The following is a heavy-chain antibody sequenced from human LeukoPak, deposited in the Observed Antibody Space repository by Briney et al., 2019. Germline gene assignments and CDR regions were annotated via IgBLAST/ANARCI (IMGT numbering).Heavy chain of an antibody. J-gene: IGHJ4*02. V-gene: IGHV4-59*01. CDR1: AGSISSYY. D-gene: IGHD2-15*01. CDR3: ARHRRNCSGGSCYSHFDY. Sequence: PSETLPLTCTVSAGSISSYYWSWIRQPPGKGLEWIGDIYNSGSTNDNPSLKSRVTISVDTSKNQFSLKLTSVTAADTAVYYCARHRRNCSGGSCYSHFDYWGQGTLVTVSS. CDR2: IYNSGST.